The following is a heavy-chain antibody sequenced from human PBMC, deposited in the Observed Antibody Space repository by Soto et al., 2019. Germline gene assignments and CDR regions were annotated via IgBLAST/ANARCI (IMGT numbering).Heavy chain of an antibody. CDR1: GGSVSSGSYY. CDR2: IYYSGST. D-gene: IGHD1-1*01. Sequence: QVQLQESGPGLVKPSETLSLTCTVSGGSVSSGSYYWSWIRQPPGKGLEWIGYIYYSGSTNYNPSLKSRVTIAVDPSKIQFSLKLSSVTAADTAVYYCARVGTGGRFRYFDLWGRGTLVTVSS. J-gene: IGHJ2*01. V-gene: IGHV4-61*01. CDR3: ARVGTGGRFRYFDL.